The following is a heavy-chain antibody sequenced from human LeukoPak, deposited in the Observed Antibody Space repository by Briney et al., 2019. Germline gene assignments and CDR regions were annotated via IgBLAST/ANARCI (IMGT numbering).Heavy chain of an antibody. CDR3: ARTHTAMVDY. Sequence: SETLSLTCAVYGGSFSGYYWSWIRQPPGKGLERIGEINHSGSTNYNPSLKSRVTISVDTSKNQFSLKLSSVTAADTAVYYCARTHTAMVDYWGQGTLVTVSS. CDR2: INHSGST. V-gene: IGHV4-34*01. D-gene: IGHD5-18*01. J-gene: IGHJ4*02. CDR1: GGSFSGYY.